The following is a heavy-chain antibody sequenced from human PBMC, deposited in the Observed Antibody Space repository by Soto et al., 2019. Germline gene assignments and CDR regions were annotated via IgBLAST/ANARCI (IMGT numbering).Heavy chain of an antibody. J-gene: IGHJ4*02. CDR2: IKQDGSEK. CDR1: GFTFSSYW. D-gene: IGHD2-15*01. Sequence: GGSLRLSCAASGFTFSSYWMSWVRQAPGKGLEWVANIKQDGSEKYYVDSVKGRFTISRDNAKNSLYLQMNSLRAEDTAVYYCARDLPLWCSGGSCSPYFDYWGQGTLVTVSS. V-gene: IGHV3-7*01. CDR3: ARDLPLWCSGGSCSPYFDY.